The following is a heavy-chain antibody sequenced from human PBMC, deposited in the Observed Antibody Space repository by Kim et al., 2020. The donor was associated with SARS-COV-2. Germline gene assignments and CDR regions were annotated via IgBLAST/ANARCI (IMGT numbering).Heavy chain of an antibody. Sequence: GGSLRLSCAASGFTFSSYAMSWVRQAPGKGLEWVSAISGSGGSTYYADSVKGRFTISRDNSKNTLYLQMNSLRAEDTAVYYCAKAALSSYYDILTGYLALYYFAYWGQGTLVTVSS. D-gene: IGHD3-9*01. CDR2: ISGSGGST. V-gene: IGHV3-23*01. CDR1: GFTFSSYA. J-gene: IGHJ4*02. CDR3: AKAALSSYYDILTGYLALYYFAY.